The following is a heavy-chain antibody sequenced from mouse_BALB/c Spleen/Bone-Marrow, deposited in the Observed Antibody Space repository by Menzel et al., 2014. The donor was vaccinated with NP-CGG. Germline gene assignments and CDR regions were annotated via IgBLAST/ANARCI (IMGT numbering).Heavy chain of an antibody. V-gene: IGHV1-69*02. CDR1: GYTFTSYW. D-gene: IGHD3-3*01. CDR2: IYPSDSYT. CDR3: TRGLGAMDY. J-gene: IGHJ4*01. Sequence: QVQLQQSGAELVRPGASVKLSCMASGYTFTSYWINWVKQRPGQGLEWIGNIYPSDSYTNYNQKFKDKATLTVDKSSSTAYMQLSSPTSEDSAVYYCTRGLGAMDYWGQGTSVTVSS.